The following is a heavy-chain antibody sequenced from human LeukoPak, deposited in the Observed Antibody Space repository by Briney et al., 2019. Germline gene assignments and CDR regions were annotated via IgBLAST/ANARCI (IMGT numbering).Heavy chain of an antibody. J-gene: IGHJ4*02. D-gene: IGHD4-17*01. CDR1: GFTFSSYN. V-gene: IGHV3-21*01. CDR2: ISSSSSYK. CDR3: ARDSTGDYLLDY. Sequence: PGGSLRLSCAASGFTFSSYNMNWVRQAPGKGLEWVSCISSSSSYKYYADSVKGRFTISRDNAKNSLYLQMNSLRAEDTAEYYCARDSTGDYLLDYWGQGTLVTVSS.